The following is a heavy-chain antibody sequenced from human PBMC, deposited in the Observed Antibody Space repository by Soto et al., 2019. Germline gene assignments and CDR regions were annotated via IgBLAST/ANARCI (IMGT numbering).Heavy chain of an antibody. V-gene: IGHV3-7*03. J-gene: IGHJ4*02. CDR3: ARGPPGIDY. CDR2: IKQDGSEK. CDR1: GFTFSSYW. Sequence: GGSLRLSCAASGFTFSSYWMSWVRQAPGKGLEWVANIKQDGSEKYYADSVKGRFTISRDNSKNTLYPQMNSLRAEDTAVYYCARGPPGIDYWGQGTLVTVSS.